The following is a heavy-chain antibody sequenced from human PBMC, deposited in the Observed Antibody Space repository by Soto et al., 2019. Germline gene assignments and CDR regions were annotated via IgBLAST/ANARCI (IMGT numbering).Heavy chain of an antibody. V-gene: IGHV3-49*03. J-gene: IGHJ4*02. CDR2: IRSKAYGGTT. D-gene: IGHD3-9*01. Sequence: GGSLRLSCTASGFTFGDYAMSWFRQAPGKGLEWVGFIRSKAYGGTTEYAASVKGRFTISRDDSKSIAYLQMNSLKTEDTAVYYCTRVPPDRRYFDWLLPFDYWGQGTLVTVSS. CDR1: GFTFGDYA. CDR3: TRVPPDRRYFDWLLPFDY.